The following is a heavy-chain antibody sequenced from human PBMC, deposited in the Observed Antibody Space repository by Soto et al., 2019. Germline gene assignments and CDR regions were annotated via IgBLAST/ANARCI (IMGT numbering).Heavy chain of an antibody. D-gene: IGHD1-7*01. V-gene: IGHV3-23*01. Sequence: VSLRLSCAASGFTFSSYAMSWVRQAPGKGLEWVSAISGSGGSTYYADSVKGRFTISRDNSKNTLYLQMNSLRAEDTAVYYCAKGNWNYGVGWFDPWGQGTLVTVSS. CDR2: ISGSGGST. CDR1: GFTFSSYA. CDR3: AKGNWNYGVGWFDP. J-gene: IGHJ5*02.